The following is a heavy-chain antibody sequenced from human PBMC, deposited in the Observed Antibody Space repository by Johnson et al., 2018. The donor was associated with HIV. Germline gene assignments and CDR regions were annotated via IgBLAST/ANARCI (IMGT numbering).Heavy chain of an antibody. V-gene: IGHV3-48*04. CDR1: GFTVSSNY. CDR3: ARVLRLPRLGAFDI. D-gene: IGHD5-12*01. J-gene: IGHJ3*02. CDR2: ITWNSGSI. Sequence: VQLVESGGGLVHPGGSLRLSCAASGFTVSSNYMNWVRQAPGKGLEWVSGITWNSGSIGYADSVKGRFTISRDIAENSLYLQMNSLRAEDTAVYYCARVLRLPRLGAFDIWGQGTMVTVSS.